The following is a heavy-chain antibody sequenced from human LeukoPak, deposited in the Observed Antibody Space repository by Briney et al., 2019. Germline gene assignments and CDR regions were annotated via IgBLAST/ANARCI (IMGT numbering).Heavy chain of an antibody. D-gene: IGHD4-11*01. CDR1: GFTFSSYS. CDR3: ARWTVYYGMDV. V-gene: IGHV3-48*01. Sequence: PGGSLRLSCAASGFTFSSYSMNWVRQAPGKGLEWVSYISSSSSTIYYADSVKGRFTISRDNAKNSLYLQMNSLRAEDTAVYYCARWTVYYGMDVWGQRTTVTVSS. CDR2: ISSSSSTI. J-gene: IGHJ6*02.